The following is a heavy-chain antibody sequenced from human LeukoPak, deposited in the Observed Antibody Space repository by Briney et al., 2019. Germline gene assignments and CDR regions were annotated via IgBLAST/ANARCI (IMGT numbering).Heavy chain of an antibody. CDR1: GGTLSSYV. Sequence: SVKVSCKASGGTLSSYVLTWVRQAPGQGLEWMGGIIPIFGTANYAQKFQGRVTITADESTSTAYMELSSLRSEDTAVYYCASSIVVVVAATFFDYWGQGTLVTVSS. J-gene: IGHJ4*02. CDR3: ASSIVVVVAATFFDY. CDR2: IIPIFGTA. V-gene: IGHV1-69*13. D-gene: IGHD2-15*01.